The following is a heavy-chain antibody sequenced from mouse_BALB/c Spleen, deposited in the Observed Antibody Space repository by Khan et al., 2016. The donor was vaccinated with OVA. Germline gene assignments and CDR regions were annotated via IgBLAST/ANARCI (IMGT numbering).Heavy chain of an antibody. J-gene: IGHJ2*01. Sequence: EVQLQESGPGLVKPSQSLSLTCTVTGYSITSDYAWNWIRQFPGNKLEWMGYISYSGSTSYNPSPKSRISITRDTSKNKFFLQLNSVTTEDTATYYCARLWLPHYFDYWGQGTTLTVSS. V-gene: IGHV3-2*02. D-gene: IGHD2-2*01. CDR1: GYSITSDYA. CDR2: ISYSGST. CDR3: ARLWLPHYFDY.